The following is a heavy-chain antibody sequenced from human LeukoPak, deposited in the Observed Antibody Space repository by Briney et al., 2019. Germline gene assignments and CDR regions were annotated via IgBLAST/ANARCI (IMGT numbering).Heavy chain of an antibody. CDR2: VDPEDGET. D-gene: IGHD6-13*01. CDR1: GYTFTDYY. J-gene: IGHJ4*02. CDR3: ATSLAAAGTFKFDY. V-gene: IGHV1-69-2*01. Sequence: ASVKVSCKVSGYTFTDYYMHWVQQAPGKGLEWMGLVDPEDGETIYAEKFQGRVTITADTPTDTAYMELSSLRSEDTAVYYCATSLAAAGTFKFDYWGQGTLVTVSS.